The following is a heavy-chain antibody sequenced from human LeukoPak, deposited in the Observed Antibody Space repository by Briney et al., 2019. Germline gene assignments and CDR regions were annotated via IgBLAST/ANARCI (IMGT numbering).Heavy chain of an antibody. J-gene: IGHJ4*02. CDR1: GYTFTGYY. Sequence: ASVKVSCKASGYTFTGYYVHWVRQAPGQGLEWMGWINPNSGGTNYAQKFQGRVTMTRDTSISTAYMELSRLRSDDTAVYYCARVLSIAARPPGYWGQGTLVTVSS. D-gene: IGHD6-6*01. V-gene: IGHV1-2*02. CDR3: ARVLSIAARPPGY. CDR2: INPNSGGT.